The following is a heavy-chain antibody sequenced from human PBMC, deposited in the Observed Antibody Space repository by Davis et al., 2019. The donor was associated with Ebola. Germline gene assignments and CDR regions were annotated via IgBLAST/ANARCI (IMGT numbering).Heavy chain of an antibody. CDR2: ISDTSRTI. J-gene: IGHJ4*02. V-gene: IGHV3-11*04. CDR3: ARDLGGVGSH. Sequence: GESLKISCAASGFPFSDYYMNWIRQAPGKGLELVSYISDTSRTIYYADSVKGRFTISRDNAKNTLYLQMSSLRAEDTAVYYCARDLGGVGSHWGQGILVTVSS. CDR1: GFPFSDYY. D-gene: IGHD3-16*01.